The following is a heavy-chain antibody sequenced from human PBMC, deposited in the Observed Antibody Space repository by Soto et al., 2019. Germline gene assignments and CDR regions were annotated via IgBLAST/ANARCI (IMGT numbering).Heavy chain of an antibody. Sequence: PGESLKISCKGSGYSFTSYWIGWVRQMPGKGLEWMGIIYPGDSDTRYSPSFQGQVTISADKSISTAYLQWSSLKASDTAMYYCARHGRIGWSGYYPTSHGMDVWGQGTTVTVSS. D-gene: IGHD3-3*01. V-gene: IGHV5-51*01. CDR2: IYPGDSDT. CDR1: GYSFTSYW. J-gene: IGHJ6*02. CDR3: ARHGRIGWSGYYPTSHGMDV.